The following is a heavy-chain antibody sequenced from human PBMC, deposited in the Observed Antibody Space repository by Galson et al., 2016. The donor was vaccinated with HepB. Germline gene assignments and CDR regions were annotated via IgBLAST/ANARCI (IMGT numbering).Heavy chain of an antibody. CDR1: GYTFTSYD. D-gene: IGHD6-13*01. J-gene: IGHJ3*02. V-gene: IGHV1-8*01. Sequence: SVKVSCKASGYTFTSYDFNWVRQAPGQGLEWMGWMTPNNGYTGYGRKFQDRVTMTEDTSTDTAYMELSSLRSEDTAVYYCATVDPQQLVRYGFDIWGQGTMVTVSS. CDR2: MTPNNGYT. CDR3: ATVDPQQLVRYGFDI.